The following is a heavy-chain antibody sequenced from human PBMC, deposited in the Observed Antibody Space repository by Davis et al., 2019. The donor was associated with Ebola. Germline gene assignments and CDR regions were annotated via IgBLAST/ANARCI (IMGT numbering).Heavy chain of an antibody. D-gene: IGHD2-15*01. CDR3: ARHASYCSGGSCYPVRGMDV. CDR2: IYPGDSDT. J-gene: IGHJ6*02. CDR1: GYSFTSYW. V-gene: IGHV5-51*01. Sequence: GESLKISCKRSGYSFTSYWIGWVRQMPGKGLEWMGIIYPGDSDTRYSPSFQGQVTISADKSISTAYLQWSSLKASDTAMYYCARHASYCSGGSCYPVRGMDVWGQGTTVTVSS.